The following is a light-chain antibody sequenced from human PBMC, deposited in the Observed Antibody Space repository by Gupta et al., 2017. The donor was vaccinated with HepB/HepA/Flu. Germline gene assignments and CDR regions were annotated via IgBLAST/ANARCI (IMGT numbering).Light chain of an antibody. J-gene: IGKJ3*01. V-gene: IGKV1-39*01. CDR2: AAS. CDR3: QQSYSTPLT. Sequence: DIQVTQSPSSLSASVGDRVTITCRASQSISSYLNWYQQNPGKAPKLLIYAASSLQSGVPSRFSGSGSGTDFTLTISSLQPEDFATYYCQQSYSTPLTFGPGTKVEIK. CDR1: QSISSY.